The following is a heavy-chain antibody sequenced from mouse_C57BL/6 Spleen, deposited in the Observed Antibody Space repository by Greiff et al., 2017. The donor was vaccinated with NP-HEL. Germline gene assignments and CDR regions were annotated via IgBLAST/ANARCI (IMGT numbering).Heavy chain of an antibody. D-gene: IGHD2-1*01. CDR1: GYSITSGYD. CDR2: ISYSGST. Sequence: EVKVEESGPGMVKPSQSLSLTCTVTGYSITSGYDWHWIRHFPGNKLEWMGYISYSGSTNYNPSLKSRISITHDTSKNHFFLKLNSVTTEDTATYYCARDGDGNWFAYWGQGTLVTVSA. CDR3: ARDGDGNWFAY. V-gene: IGHV3-1*01. J-gene: IGHJ3*01.